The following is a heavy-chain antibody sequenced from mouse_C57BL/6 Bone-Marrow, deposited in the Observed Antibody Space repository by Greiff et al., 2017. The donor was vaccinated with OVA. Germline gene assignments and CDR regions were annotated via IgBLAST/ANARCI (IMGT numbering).Heavy chain of an antibody. J-gene: IGHJ2*01. D-gene: IGHD2-2*01. V-gene: IGHV14-4*01. CDR2: IDPENGDT. CDR3: TGMVTGYFDY. Sequence: EVHLVESGAELVRPGASVKLSCTASGFNIKDDYMHWVKQRPEQGLEWIGWIDPENGDTEYASKFQGKATITADTSSNTAYLQLSSLTSEDTAVYYCTGMVTGYFDYWGQGTTLTVSS. CDR1: GFNIKDDY.